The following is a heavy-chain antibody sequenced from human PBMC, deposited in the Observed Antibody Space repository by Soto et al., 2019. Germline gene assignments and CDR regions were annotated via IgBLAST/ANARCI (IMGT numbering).Heavy chain of an antibody. D-gene: IGHD5-12*01. CDR1: GDSVSSNSAA. CDR2: TYYRSKWYN. V-gene: IGHV6-1*01. Sequence: PSQTLSLTGAISGDSVSSNSAAWNWIRQSPSRGLEWLGRTYYRSKWYNDYAVSVKSRITINPDTSKNQFSLQLNSVTPEDTAVYYCARIRWLRGGYYYGMDVWGQGTTVTVSS. CDR3: ARIRWLRGGYYYGMDV. J-gene: IGHJ6*02.